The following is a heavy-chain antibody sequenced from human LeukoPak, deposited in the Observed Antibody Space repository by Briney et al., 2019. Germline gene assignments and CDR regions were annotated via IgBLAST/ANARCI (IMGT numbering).Heavy chain of an antibody. D-gene: IGHD2-15*01. V-gene: IGHV1-2*04. Sequence: ASVKVSCKASGYTFTGYYMHWVRQAPGQGLEWVGWINPNSGGTNYAQKFQGWVTMTRDTSISTAYMELSRLRSDDTAVYYCAIFSGYCSGGSCYPNAFDIWGQGTMVTVSS. J-gene: IGHJ3*02. CDR1: GYTFTGYY. CDR3: AIFSGYCSGGSCYPNAFDI. CDR2: INPNSGGT.